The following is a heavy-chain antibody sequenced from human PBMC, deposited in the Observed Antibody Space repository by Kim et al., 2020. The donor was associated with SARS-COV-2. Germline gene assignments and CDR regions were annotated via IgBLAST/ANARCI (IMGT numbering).Heavy chain of an antibody. Sequence: SNPSLKSRVTISVDTSKSQFSLKLSSVTAADTAVYYCAGGYSYGWYYFDYWGQGTLVTVSS. CDR3: AGGYSYGWYYFDY. J-gene: IGHJ4*02. V-gene: IGHV4-34*01. D-gene: IGHD5-18*01.